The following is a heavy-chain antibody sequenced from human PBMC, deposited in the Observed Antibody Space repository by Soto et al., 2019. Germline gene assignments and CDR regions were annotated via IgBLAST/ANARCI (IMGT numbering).Heavy chain of an antibody. V-gene: IGHV4-59*01. CDR2: IYYSGST. J-gene: IGHJ4*02. Sequence: SETLSLTCTVSGGCISSYYCSWIRQPPGKGLEWIGYIYYSGSTNYSPSLKSRVTISVDTSKNQFSLKLSSVTAADTAVYYCARAVPPVNWGQGTLVTVSS. CDR1: GGCISSYY. CDR3: ARAVPPVN. D-gene: IGHD2-2*01.